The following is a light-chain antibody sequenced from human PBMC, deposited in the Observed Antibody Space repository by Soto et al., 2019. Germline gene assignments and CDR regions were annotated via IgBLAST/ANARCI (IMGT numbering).Light chain of an antibody. Sequence: DIQLTQSPSTLSASVVDTVTINFRTSQTISDWLAWYQQRPGKAPKLLIYQASSLENGVPSRFSGSGSGTEFSLTISSLQPDDFATYYCQQYSSHSTFGQGTKVDIK. CDR3: QQYSSHST. CDR2: QAS. V-gene: IGKV1-5*03. CDR1: QTISDW. J-gene: IGKJ1*01.